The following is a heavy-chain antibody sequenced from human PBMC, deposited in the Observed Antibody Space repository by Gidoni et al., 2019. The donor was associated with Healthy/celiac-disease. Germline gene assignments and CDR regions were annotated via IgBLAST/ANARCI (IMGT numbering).Heavy chain of an antibody. CDR3: ATLEY. Sequence: QLQLQDSGPGLVKPSASPSLTFTVSGSSTNSSSYYCGWIRQPPGKGLEWIGSIYYSGRTYYNRSHKRRVTISVDTSKNQFSRKLSSVTAADTAVYYCATLEYWGQGTLVTVSS. CDR1: GSSTNSSSYY. V-gene: IGHV4-39*05. CDR2: IYYSGRT. J-gene: IGHJ4*02.